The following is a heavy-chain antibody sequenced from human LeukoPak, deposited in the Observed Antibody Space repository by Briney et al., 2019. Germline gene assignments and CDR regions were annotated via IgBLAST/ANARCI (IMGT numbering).Heavy chain of an antibody. CDR3: ALIGDHTWFDP. Sequence: ASVKVSCKASGYTFSGYYIFWVRRAPGQGLEWMGWINPNSGGTNYAPEFQGRLTMTRDTSITTAYMELSTLRSDDTAVYYCALIGDHTWFDPWGQGTLVTVSS. V-gene: IGHV1-2*02. J-gene: IGHJ5*02. D-gene: IGHD3-10*01. CDR2: INPNSGGT. CDR1: GYTFSGYY.